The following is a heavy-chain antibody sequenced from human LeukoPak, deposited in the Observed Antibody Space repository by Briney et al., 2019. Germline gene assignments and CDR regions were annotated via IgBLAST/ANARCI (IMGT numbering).Heavy chain of an antibody. J-gene: IGHJ6*04. D-gene: IGHD4-17*01. CDR3: ARDGTTVSPAV. V-gene: IGHV4-61*02. CDR1: GDSISNGTYY. CDR2: IYSTGST. Sequence: QSSETLSLTCTVSGDSISNGTYYWNWIRQPAGKGLEWIGRIYSTGSTNYNPSLKSRVTISVDTSKNEFSLELSSVTAADTAVYYCARDGTTVSPAVWGKGTTVTVSS.